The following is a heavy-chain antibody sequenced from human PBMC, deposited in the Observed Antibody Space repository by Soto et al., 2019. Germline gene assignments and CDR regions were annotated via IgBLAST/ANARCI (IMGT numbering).Heavy chain of an antibody. V-gene: IGHV4-38-2*01. CDR1: NFSLIKEYY. CDR3: ARGAPRGIIPDFDS. CDR2: IHQSGSP. Sequence: PSETLSLTCAVSNFSLIKEYYWGWVRQPPGKGLEWIGSIHQSGSPYYNPSLKSRLTISIDLSKKQISLRLSSVTAADTAVYYCARGAPRGIIPDFDSWGQGSLVTVSS. D-gene: IGHD3-10*01. J-gene: IGHJ4*02.